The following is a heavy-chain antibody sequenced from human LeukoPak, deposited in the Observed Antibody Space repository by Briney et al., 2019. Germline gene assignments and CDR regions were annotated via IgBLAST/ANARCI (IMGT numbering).Heavy chain of an antibody. Sequence: PSESLSLTCTVSGGSVSSVNFYWSWIRQPPGKGLEWIGYIYYSGITNYNPSLKSRLTISVDTSKNQFSLKLSSVTAADTAVYYCARDGAPGGSSLAFDIWGQGTIVAVSS. J-gene: IGHJ3*02. D-gene: IGHD1-26*01. CDR1: GGSVSSVNFY. CDR2: IYYSGIT. V-gene: IGHV4-61*01. CDR3: ARDGAPGGSSLAFDI.